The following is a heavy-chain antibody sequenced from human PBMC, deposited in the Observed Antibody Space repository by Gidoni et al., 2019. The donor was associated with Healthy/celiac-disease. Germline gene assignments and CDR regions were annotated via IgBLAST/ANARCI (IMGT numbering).Heavy chain of an antibody. CDR2: ISAYNGNT. CDR3: ARDRTRSPVVITTSIYYYGMDV. D-gene: IGHD3-22*01. V-gene: IGHV1-18*01. CDR1: GYTFTSYG. Sequence: QVQLVQSGAEVKKPGASVKVSCKASGYTFTSYGISWVRQAPGQGLEWMGWISAYNGNTNYAQKLQGRVTMTTDTSTSTAYMELRSLRSDDTAVYYCARDRTRSPVVITTSIYYYGMDVWGQGTTVTVSS. J-gene: IGHJ6*02.